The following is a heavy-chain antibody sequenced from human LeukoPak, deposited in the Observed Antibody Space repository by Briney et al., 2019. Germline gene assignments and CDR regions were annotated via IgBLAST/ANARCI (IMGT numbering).Heavy chain of an antibody. V-gene: IGHV4-31*03. CDR2: IYYSGST. CDR1: GGSISSGGYY. Sequence: SQTLSLTCIVSGGSISSGGYYWSWIRQHPGKGLEWIGYIYYSGSTYYNPSLKSRVTISVDTSKNQFSLKLSSVTAADTAVYYCARGLMGPYGDLYWYFDLWGRGTLVTVSS. CDR3: ARGLMGPYGDLYWYFDL. D-gene: IGHD4-17*01. J-gene: IGHJ2*01.